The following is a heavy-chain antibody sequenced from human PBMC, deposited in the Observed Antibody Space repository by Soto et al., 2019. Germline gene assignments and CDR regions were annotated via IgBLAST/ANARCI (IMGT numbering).Heavy chain of an antibody. CDR3: ARDRYYYDSSGYYVFDY. CDR1: GFTFSSYS. Sequence: EVQLVESGGGLVKPGGSLRLSCAASGFTFSSYSMNWVRQAPGKGLEWVSSISSSSSYIYYADSVKGRFTISRDNAKNSLYQKKNSLRDEDTAVYYCARDRYYYDSSGYYVFDYWGQETLVTVSS. D-gene: IGHD3-22*01. V-gene: IGHV3-21*01. J-gene: IGHJ4*02. CDR2: ISSSSSYI.